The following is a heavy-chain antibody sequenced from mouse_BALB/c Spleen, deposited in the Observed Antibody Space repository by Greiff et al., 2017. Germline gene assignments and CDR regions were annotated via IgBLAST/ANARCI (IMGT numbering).Heavy chain of an antibody. J-gene: IGHJ4*01. CDR1: GFSLTGYG. Sequence: QVQLKESGPGLVAPSQSLSITCTVSGFSLTGYGVNWVRQPPGKGLEWLGMIWGDGSTDYNSALKSRLSISKDNSKSQVFLKMNSLQTDDTARYYCAREEGQGAMDYWGQGTSVTVSS. D-gene: IGHD3-2*02. V-gene: IGHV2-6-7*01. CDR3: AREEGQGAMDY. CDR2: IWGDGST.